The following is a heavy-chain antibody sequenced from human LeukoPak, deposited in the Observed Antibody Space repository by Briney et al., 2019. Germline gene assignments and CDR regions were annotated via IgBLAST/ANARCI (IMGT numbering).Heavy chain of an antibody. V-gene: IGHV3-11*01. J-gene: IGHJ4*02. Sequence: NPGGSLRLSCAGSGFTFSDEYMSWIRQAPGKGLEWVSYISSSGSTIYYADSVKGRFTISRDNAKNSLYLQMNSLRAEDTAVYYCAKESSSSWYGSWGQGTLVTVSS. CDR2: ISSSGSTI. CDR1: GFTFSDEY. CDR3: AKESSSSWYGS. D-gene: IGHD6-13*01.